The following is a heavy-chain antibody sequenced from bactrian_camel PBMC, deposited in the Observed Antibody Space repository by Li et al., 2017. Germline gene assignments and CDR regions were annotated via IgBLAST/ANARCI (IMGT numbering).Heavy chain of an antibody. CDR1: GFTFCNYE. Sequence: VQLVESGGGSVQAGGSLRLSCTNSGFTFCNYEMSWYRQAPGKEREFVSSITFDGSSTRYAASVKGRFAITRDNAKNTLYLQMNALKPEDTAMYYCAADPGSGGSCSPNLPLTTDMNYFVGQGTQVTVS. V-gene: IGHV3S42*01. CDR2: ITFDGSST. J-gene: IGHJ4*01. D-gene: IGHD2*01.